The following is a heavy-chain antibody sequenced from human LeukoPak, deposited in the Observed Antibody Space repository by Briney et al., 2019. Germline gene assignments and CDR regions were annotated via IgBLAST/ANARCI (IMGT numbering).Heavy chain of an antibody. CDR1: GFTFSSYA. J-gene: IGHJ4*02. Sequence: GGSLRLSCAASGFTFSSYAMSWVRQAPGKGLEWVGRIKSKTDGGTTDYAAPVKGRFTISRDDSKNTLYLQMNSLKTEDTAVYYCTTDQQLATIDYWGQGTLVTVSS. CDR2: IKSKTDGGTT. CDR3: TTDQQLATIDY. V-gene: IGHV3-15*01. D-gene: IGHD6-13*01.